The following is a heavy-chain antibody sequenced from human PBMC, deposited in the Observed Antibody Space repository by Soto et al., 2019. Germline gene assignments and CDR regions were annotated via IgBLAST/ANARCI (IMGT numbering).Heavy chain of an antibody. CDR3: ARELEMYGYRYFDL. CDR1: GFTFSSYD. Sequence: EVQLVESGGGLVQPGGSLRLSCAASGFTFSSYDMHWVRQVTGKGLEWVSGISIAGGRHYADSVKGRFTISRENAKNSLYLEMHSLGGGDTAVYYCARELEMYGYRYFDLWGRGTLVTVSS. D-gene: IGHD2-8*02. V-gene: IGHV3-13*01. J-gene: IGHJ2*01. CDR2: ISIAGGR.